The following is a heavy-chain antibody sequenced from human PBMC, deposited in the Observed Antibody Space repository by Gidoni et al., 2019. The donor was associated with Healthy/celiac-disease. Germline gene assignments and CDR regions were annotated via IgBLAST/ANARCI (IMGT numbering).Heavy chain of an antibody. CDR2: IYYSGST. D-gene: IGHD3-22*01. Sequence: QVQLQESGPGLVKPSQTLSLTCTVSGGSIRRGVYYWSWIRQNPGKGLEWIGYIYYSGSTYYNPSLKSRVTISVDTSKNQFSLKLSSVTAADTAVYDCARERGDSSGYYQSTRYFDYGGQGTLVTVSS. J-gene: IGHJ4*02. CDR3: ARERGDSSGYYQSTRYFDY. CDR1: GGSIRRGVYY. V-gene: IGHV4-31*03.